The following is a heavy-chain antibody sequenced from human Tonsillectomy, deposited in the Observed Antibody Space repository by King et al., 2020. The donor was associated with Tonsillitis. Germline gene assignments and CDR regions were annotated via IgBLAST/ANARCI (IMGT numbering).Heavy chain of an antibody. Sequence: QLQESGPGLVKPSETLSLTCTVSGGSIRSSSDYWGWIRQTPGKGLEWIGSIYYTGSTYYNPSLKSRVTISVDTSENQFSLKLTSVTAADTAVYYCARRGFFESSGYCYFDYWGQGTLVTVSS. CDR2: IYYTGST. V-gene: IGHV4-39*01. J-gene: IGHJ4*02. CDR1: GGSIRSSSDY. D-gene: IGHD3-22*01. CDR3: ARRGFFESSGYCYFDY.